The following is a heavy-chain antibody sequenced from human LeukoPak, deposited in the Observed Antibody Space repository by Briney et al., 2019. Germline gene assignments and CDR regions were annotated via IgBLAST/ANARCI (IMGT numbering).Heavy chain of an antibody. CDR1: GGSISSYY. D-gene: IGHD5-18*01. Sequence: SETLSLTCTVSGGSISSYYWSWIRQPPGKGLEWIGYIYYSGSTNYNPSLKSRVTISVDTSKNQFSLKLSSVTAADTAVYYCAMSGRGYSYGYWGLGGYFDYWGQGTLVTVSS. J-gene: IGHJ4*02. CDR3: AMSGRGYSYGYWGLGGYFDY. CDR2: IYYSGST. V-gene: IGHV4-59*08.